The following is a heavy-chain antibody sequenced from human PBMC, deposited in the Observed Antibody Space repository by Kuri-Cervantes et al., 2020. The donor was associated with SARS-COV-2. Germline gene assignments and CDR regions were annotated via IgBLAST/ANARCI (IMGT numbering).Heavy chain of an antibody. J-gene: IGHJ4*02. Sequence: GGFLRLSCAASGFTFSSYWMHWVRQAPGKGLVWVSRINSDGSSTSYADSVKGRFTISRDNAKNTLYLQMNSLRAEDTAVYYCARDYYDSSGVYWSQGTLVTVSS. CDR2: INSDGSST. CDR3: ARDYYDSSGVY. V-gene: IGHV3-74*01. CDR1: GFTFSSYW. D-gene: IGHD3-22*01.